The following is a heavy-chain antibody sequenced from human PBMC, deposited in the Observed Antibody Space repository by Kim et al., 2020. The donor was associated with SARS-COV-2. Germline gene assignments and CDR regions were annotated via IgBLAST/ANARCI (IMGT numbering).Heavy chain of an antibody. Sequence: NPALKSRVTISVDTSKDQFSLKLSSVTAADTAVYYCARGTTVTTGYGMDVWGQGTTVTVSS. V-gene: IGHV4-34*13. CDR3: ARGTTVTTGYGMDV. J-gene: IGHJ6*02. D-gene: IGHD4-17*01.